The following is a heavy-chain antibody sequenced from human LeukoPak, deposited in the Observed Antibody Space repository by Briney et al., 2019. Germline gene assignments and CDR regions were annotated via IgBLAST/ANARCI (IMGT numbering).Heavy chain of an antibody. J-gene: IGHJ3*02. V-gene: IGHV4-39*02. D-gene: IGHD2-21*02. CDR1: SGSISSSSYY. Sequence: SETLSLTCTISSGSISSSSYYWGWIRQPPGKGLEWIADIYYSGSTYYNPSLKSRVSISIDTSNNHYSLRLSSVTAADTALYYCARDRRVTTFRDAFDIWGQGTMVTVSS. CDR2: IYYSGST. CDR3: ARDRRVTTFRDAFDI.